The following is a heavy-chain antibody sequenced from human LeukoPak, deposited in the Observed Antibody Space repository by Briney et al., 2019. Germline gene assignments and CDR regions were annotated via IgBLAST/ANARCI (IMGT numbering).Heavy chain of an antibody. CDR2: IKEDGSEK. CDR3: ARDHHPSYYLPDY. D-gene: IGHD1-26*01. V-gene: IGHV3-7*04. Sequence: GSLRLSCAVSGFTFSSYWMTWVRQAPGKGLEWVASIKEDGSEKYYEDSVKGRFTTSRDNAKNSLYLQMNSLRAEDTAVYYCARDHHPSYYLPDYWGQGTLVTVSS. J-gene: IGHJ4*02. CDR1: GFTFSSYW.